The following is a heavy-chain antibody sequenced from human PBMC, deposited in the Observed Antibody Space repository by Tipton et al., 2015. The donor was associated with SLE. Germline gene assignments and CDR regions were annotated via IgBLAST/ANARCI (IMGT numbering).Heavy chain of an antibody. V-gene: IGHV4-61*09. Sequence: TLSLTCTVSGGSMSSDTYYWSWIRQPAGKGLECIGHVSSRGSPTYHPSLKSRVTMSVDTSKNQFSLNLTSVTAADTAVYFCASLYGDRTDYWGQGILVTVSS. CDR3: ASLYGDRTDY. J-gene: IGHJ4*02. CDR2: VSSRGSP. CDR1: GGSMSSDTYY. D-gene: IGHD4-17*01.